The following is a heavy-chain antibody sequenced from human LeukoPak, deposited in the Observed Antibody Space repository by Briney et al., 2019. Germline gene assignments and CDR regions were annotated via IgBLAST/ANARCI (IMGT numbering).Heavy chain of an antibody. D-gene: IGHD1-14*01. CDR3: ARDNSYMDV. CDR1: GGSFSGYY. V-gene: IGHV4-34*01. Sequence: PSETLSLTCAVYGGSFSGYYWSWIRQPPGKGLEWIGEINHSGSTNYNPSLKSRVTISVDTSKNQFTLNVNSVTAADTAVYYCARDNSYMDVWGKGTTVTVSS. J-gene: IGHJ6*03. CDR2: INHSGST.